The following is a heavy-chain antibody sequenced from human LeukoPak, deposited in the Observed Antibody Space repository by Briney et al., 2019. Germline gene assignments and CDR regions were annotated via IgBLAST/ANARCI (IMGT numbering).Heavy chain of an antibody. D-gene: IGHD2-2*02. CDR2: ISSSSSTI. CDR3: ARDGSPNIPDY. Sequence: GGSLRLSCAASGFTFSSYSMNWVRQAPGKGLEWVSYISSSSSTIYYADSVKGRFTISRDNAKNSLYLQMNSLRAEDTAVYYCARDGSPNIPDYWGQGTLVTVSS. CDR1: GFTFSSYS. V-gene: IGHV3-48*04. J-gene: IGHJ4*02.